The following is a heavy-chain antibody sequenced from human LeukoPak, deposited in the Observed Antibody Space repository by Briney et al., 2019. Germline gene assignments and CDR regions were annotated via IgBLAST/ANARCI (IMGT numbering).Heavy chain of an antibody. CDR2: IFQGGTA. J-gene: IGHJ4*02. Sequence: SETLSLTCSVSDSSITNGYYWGWIRQSPGKGLEWIGSIFQGGTAYYNPSLESRVAISVDTSKNQFSLSLKSVTAADTAMYYCARVGFATPYFDYWGQGALVTVSS. CDR1: DSSITNGYY. D-gene: IGHD2-2*03. V-gene: IGHV4-38-2*02. CDR3: ARVGFATPYFDY.